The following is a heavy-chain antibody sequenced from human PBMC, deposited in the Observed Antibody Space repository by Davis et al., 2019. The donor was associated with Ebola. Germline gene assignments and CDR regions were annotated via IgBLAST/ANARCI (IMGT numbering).Heavy chain of an antibody. Sequence: ASVKVSCKASGYTFTSYYMHWVRQAPGQGLEWMGIINPSGGSTNYAQKLQGRVTMTTDTSTSTAYMELRSLRSDDTAVYYCARALVGAPDYWGQGTLVTVSS. CDR1: GYTFTSYY. CDR3: ARALVGAPDY. D-gene: IGHD1-26*01. CDR2: INPSGGST. J-gene: IGHJ4*02. V-gene: IGHV1-46*01.